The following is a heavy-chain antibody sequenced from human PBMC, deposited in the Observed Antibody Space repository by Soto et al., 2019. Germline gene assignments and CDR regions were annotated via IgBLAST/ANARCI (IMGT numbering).Heavy chain of an antibody. Sequence: GESLKISCGGLGYNFSNFWITWVRQMPGKGLEWMGIIYSGDSETRYSPSFQGQVTISADKSINTAYLQWSSLKASDTATYYCAKEAGSAYYGMDVWGQGTTVTVSS. CDR3: AKEAGSAYYGMDV. J-gene: IGHJ6*02. D-gene: IGHD6-19*01. CDR1: GYNFSNFW. CDR2: IYSGDSET. V-gene: IGHV5-51*01.